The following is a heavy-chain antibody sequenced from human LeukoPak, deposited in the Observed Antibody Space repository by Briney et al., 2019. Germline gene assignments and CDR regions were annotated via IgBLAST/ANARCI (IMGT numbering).Heavy chain of an antibody. J-gene: IGHJ4*02. CDR1: GFTFSSYA. CDR3: LKGFGELLSRY. CDR2: ISSNGGST. Sequence: PGGSLRLSCSASGFTFSSYAMHWVRQAPGKGLEYVSAISSNGGSTYYADSVKGRFTISRDNSKNTLYLQMSSLRAEDTAVYYCLKGFGELLSRYWGQGTLVTVSS. D-gene: IGHD3-10*01. V-gene: IGHV3-64D*06.